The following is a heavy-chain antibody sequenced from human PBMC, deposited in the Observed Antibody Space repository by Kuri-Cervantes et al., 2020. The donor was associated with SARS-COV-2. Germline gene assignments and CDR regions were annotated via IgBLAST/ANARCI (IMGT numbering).Heavy chain of an antibody. D-gene: IGHD3-22*01. CDR3: ARDQHYYDSSGYYPYYFDY. Sequence: LSLTCAASGFTFSSYWMSWVRQAPGKGLEWVANIKQDGSEKYYVDSVKGRFTISRDNAKNTLYLQMNSLRAEDTAVYYCARDQHYYDSSGYYPYYFDYWGQGTLVIVSS. CDR1: GFTFSSYW. V-gene: IGHV3-7*01. J-gene: IGHJ4*02. CDR2: IKQDGSEK.